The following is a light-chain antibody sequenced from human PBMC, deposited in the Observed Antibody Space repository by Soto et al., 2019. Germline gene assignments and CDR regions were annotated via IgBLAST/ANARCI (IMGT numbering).Light chain of an antibody. J-gene: IGKJ1*01. CDR3: QQYNNWPPDRT. CDR2: GAS. CDR1: QSVGSN. Sequence: EIVMTQSPATLSVSPGERATLSCRASQSVGSNLAWYQQKPGQAPRLLIYGASTRATGIPARLSGSGSETEFTLTISSLQSEDFAIYFCQQYNNWPPDRTFGQGTKVEIK. V-gene: IGKV3-15*01.